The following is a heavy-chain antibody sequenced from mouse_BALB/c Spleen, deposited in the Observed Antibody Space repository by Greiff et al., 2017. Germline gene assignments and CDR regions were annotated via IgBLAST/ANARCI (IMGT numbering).Heavy chain of an antibody. CDR1: GFNIKDTY. CDR2: IDPANGNT. V-gene: IGHV14-3*02. Sequence: VQLQQSGAELVKPGASVKLSCTASGFNIKDTYMHWVKQRPEQGLEWIGRIDPANGNTKYDPKFQGKATITADTSSNTAYMQLSSLTSEDSEVYYCARVYGGSSYAMDYWGQGTSVTVSS. CDR3: ARVYGGSSYAMDY. J-gene: IGHJ4*01. D-gene: IGHD1-1*01.